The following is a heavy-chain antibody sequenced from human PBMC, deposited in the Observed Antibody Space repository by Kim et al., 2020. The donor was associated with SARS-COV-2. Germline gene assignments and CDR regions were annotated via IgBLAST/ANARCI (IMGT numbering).Heavy chain of an antibody. CDR3: GSAGGSSCSPPRSDY. J-gene: IGHJ4*01. Sequence: GGSLRLSCAASGFTFASFDMHWVRQAPAKGLEWVSAIGWAGGTYDYAYSMKGLFTISRNTTNNSLYQKINSMSGDETAYYCSGSAGGSSCSPPRSDYCG. V-gene: IGHV3-9*01. D-gene: IGHD6-13*01. CDR1: GFTFASFD. CDR2: IGWAGGTY.